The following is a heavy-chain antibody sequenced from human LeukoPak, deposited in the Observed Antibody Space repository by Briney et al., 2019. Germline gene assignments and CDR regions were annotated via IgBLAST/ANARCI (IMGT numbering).Heavy chain of an antibody. J-gene: IGHJ3*02. CDR2: IYTSGST. Sequence: SETLSLTCTASGGSIRSYYWSWIRQPAGKGLEWIGRIYTSGSTNYNPSLKSRVTMSVHKSKNQLSLKLSSVTAADTAVYYCARDYSFWSDYYKSDAFDIWGQGTRVTVSS. CDR1: GGSIRSYY. CDR3: ARDYSFWSDYYKSDAFDI. V-gene: IGHV4-4*07. D-gene: IGHD3-3*01.